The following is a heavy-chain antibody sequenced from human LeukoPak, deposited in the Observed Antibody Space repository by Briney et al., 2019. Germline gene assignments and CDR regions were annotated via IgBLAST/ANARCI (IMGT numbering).Heavy chain of an antibody. CDR1: IFTFSNCA. J-gene: IGHJ4*02. CDR3: VKGERYISTSYDY. V-gene: IGHV3-23*01. D-gene: IGHD2/OR15-2a*01. CDR2: ISDSGISI. Sequence: PGGSLRLSCAASIFTFSNCAMIWVRQAPGKGLEWVSGISDSGISIYYADSVKGRFTISRDNSKSTLYLQMNNLRVEDTARYYCVKGERYISTSYDYWGQGALVTVSS.